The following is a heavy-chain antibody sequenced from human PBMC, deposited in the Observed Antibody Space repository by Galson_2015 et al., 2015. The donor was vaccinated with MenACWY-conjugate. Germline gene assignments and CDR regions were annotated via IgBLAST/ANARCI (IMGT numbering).Heavy chain of an antibody. CDR3: TRSSYYDFSLGY. Sequence: SLRLSCAASGFTVSTKYMSWVRQAPGKGLEWVSVIYSGGSTYYADSVKGRFTISRDNSKNTLYLQMNSLRDEDTAVYYCTRSSYYDFSLGYWGQGTLVTVSS. V-gene: IGHV3-53*01. D-gene: IGHD3-3*01. CDR1: GFTVSTKY. CDR2: IYSGGST. J-gene: IGHJ4*02.